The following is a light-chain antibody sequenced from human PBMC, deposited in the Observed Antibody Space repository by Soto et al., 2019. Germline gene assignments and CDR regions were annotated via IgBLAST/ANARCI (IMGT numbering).Light chain of an antibody. V-gene: IGKV3-15*01. Sequence: EIVMTQSPATLSVSPGERATLSCRASQSVSNNLAWYQKKPGQAPRLLIYGASTSATGIPARFSGSGSGTEFTLTISSLQSEDFVFYYCQQYNNWWTFGQGTRVDIK. CDR1: QSVSNN. J-gene: IGKJ1*01. CDR3: QQYNNWWT. CDR2: GAS.